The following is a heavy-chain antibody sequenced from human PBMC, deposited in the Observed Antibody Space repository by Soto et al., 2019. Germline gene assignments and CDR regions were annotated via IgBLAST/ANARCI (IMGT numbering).Heavy chain of an antibody. V-gene: IGHV4-4*02. J-gene: IGHJ4*02. CDR3: AKEAHDFWGGYYYYFDY. CDR2: IYHSGST. D-gene: IGHD3-3*01. Sequence: SETMSLTCAVSGGSVSSSNWWSWVRQPPGKGLEWIGEIYHSGSTNYNPSLKSRVTISVDNSKNQFSLKLSSVTAADTAVYYCAKEAHDFWGGYYYYFDYWGQGTLVTVSS. CDR1: GGSVSSSNW.